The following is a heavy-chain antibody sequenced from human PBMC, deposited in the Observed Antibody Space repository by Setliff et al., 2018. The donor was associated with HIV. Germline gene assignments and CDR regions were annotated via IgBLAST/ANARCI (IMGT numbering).Heavy chain of an antibody. CDR2: ITANDGNS. J-gene: IGHJ4*02. Sequence: PGGSLRLSCAASGFTFRSYSMNWVRQAPGKGLEWVSGITANDGNSYYADSVKGRFTISKDISKNTLYLQMNSLRAEDTAVYYCAKDYSSGWFDYWGQGTLVTVSS. CDR1: GFTFRSYS. V-gene: IGHV3-23*01. CDR3: AKDYSSGWFDY. D-gene: IGHD6-19*01.